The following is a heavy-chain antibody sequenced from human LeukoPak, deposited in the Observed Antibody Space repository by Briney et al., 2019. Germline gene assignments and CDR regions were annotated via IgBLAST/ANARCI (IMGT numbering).Heavy chain of an antibody. Sequence: SETLSLTCTVSGGSISSYYWSWIRQPPGKGLEWIGYIYYSGSTNYNPSLKSRVTISVDTSKNQFSLKLSSVTAADSAVYYCARAADGYNYGYYFDYWGQGTLVTVSS. CDR2: IYYSGST. D-gene: IGHD5-24*01. V-gene: IGHV4-59*01. CDR1: GGSISSYY. J-gene: IGHJ4*02. CDR3: ARAADGYNYGYYFDY.